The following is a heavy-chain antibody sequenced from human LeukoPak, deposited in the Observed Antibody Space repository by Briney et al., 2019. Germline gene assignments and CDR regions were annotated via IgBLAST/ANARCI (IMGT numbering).Heavy chain of an antibody. V-gene: IGHV3-7*03. J-gene: IGHJ4*02. CDR1: GFTFSSFW. Sequence: GGSLRLTCAASGFTFSSFWMSWVRQAPGKGLEWVANIKKDGSQKYYVDSVEGRFTISRDNAKNSLYLQMDSLRVDDTAVYYCTRVFGGYDVSDYWGQGTLVTVSS. D-gene: IGHD3-3*01. CDR2: IKKDGSQK. CDR3: TRVFGGYDVSDY.